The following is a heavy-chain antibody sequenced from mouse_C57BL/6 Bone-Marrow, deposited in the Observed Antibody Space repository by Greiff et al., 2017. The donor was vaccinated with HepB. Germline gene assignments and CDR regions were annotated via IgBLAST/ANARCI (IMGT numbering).Heavy chain of an antibody. CDR2: IDPEDGET. V-gene: IGHV14-2*01. J-gene: IGHJ3*01. CDR1: GFNIKDYY. Sequence: VTLKVSGAELVKPGASVKLSCTASGFNIKDYYMHWVKQRTEQGLEWIGRIDPEDGETKYATKFQGKATITADTSSNTAYLQLSSLTSEDTAVYYCARDWDDAYWGQGTRVTVSA. CDR3: ARDWDDAY. D-gene: IGHD4-1*01.